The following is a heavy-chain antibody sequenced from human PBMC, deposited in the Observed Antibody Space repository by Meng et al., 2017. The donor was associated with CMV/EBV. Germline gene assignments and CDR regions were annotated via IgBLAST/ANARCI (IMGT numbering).Heavy chain of an antibody. J-gene: IGHJ6*02. V-gene: IGHV4-39*07. CDR2: IYYSGST. D-gene: IGHD3-3*01. Sequence: GSLRLSCTVSGGSISSSSYYWGWIRQPPGKGLEWIGSIYYSGSTYYNPSLKSRVTISVDTSKNQFSLKLSSVTAADTVVYYCARDPHFTIFGVVPYYYYGMDVWGQGTTVTVSS. CDR3: ARDPHFTIFGVVPYYYYGMDV. CDR1: GGSISSSSYY.